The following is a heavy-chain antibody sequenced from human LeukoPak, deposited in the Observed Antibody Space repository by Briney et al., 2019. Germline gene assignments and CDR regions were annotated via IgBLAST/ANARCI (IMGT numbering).Heavy chain of an antibody. CDR2: IYYSGNT. CDR1: GDSISSPTYH. J-gene: IGHJ5*02. Sequence: SGTLSLTCAVSGDSISSPTYHWGWIRQPPGKGLEWIGSIYYSGNTYYNPSLKSRVTISVDTSKNQFSLKLSSVTAADTAVYYCARDSILLSWFDPWGQGTLVTVSS. V-gene: IGHV4-39*07. CDR3: ARDSILLSWFDP. D-gene: IGHD2-21*01.